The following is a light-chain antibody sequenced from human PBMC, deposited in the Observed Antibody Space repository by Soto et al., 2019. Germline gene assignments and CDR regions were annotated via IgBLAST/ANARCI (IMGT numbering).Light chain of an antibody. J-gene: IGKJ2*01. CDR1: QSLLHSDGYNY. Sequence: DIVMTQSPLSLPVTPGEPASISCRSSQSLLHSDGYNYLDWYLQKPGQSPQLLIYLGSNRASGGSDRFSGGGSGTDFTLKISRVEAEDVGVYYCMQAQESPPSFGQGTKLEIK. V-gene: IGKV2-28*01. CDR2: LGS. CDR3: MQAQESPPS.